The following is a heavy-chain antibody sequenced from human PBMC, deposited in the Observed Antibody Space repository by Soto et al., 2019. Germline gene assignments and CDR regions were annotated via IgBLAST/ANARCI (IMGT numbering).Heavy chain of an antibody. CDR1: GFIFSAYW. V-gene: IGHV3-7*01. Sequence: EVQLVESGGDLVQPGGSLRLSCAGSGFIFSAYWMSWVRHAPGKGLEWVAMINRGASGTHYVDSVKGRFTISRDNAKNLLYRHRHSLRVEDTDVYYCATLDTAEIQAAAYWVQGTLV. CDR3: ATLDTAEIQAAAY. CDR2: INRGASGT. J-gene: IGHJ4*02. D-gene: IGHD2-15*01.